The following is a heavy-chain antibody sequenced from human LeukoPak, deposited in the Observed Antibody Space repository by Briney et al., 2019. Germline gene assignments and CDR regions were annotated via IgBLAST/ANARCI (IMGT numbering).Heavy chain of an antibody. CDR1: GFTFSSYG. Sequence: QAGGSLRLSCAASGFTFSSYGMHWVRQAPGKGLEWVAVKSYDGSNKYYADFVKGRFTISRDNSKNTLYLQMNSLRAEDTAVYYCAKSSWFGELSSWGQGTLVTVSS. J-gene: IGHJ4*02. D-gene: IGHD3-10*01. CDR2: KSYDGSNK. V-gene: IGHV3-30*18. CDR3: AKSSWFGELSS.